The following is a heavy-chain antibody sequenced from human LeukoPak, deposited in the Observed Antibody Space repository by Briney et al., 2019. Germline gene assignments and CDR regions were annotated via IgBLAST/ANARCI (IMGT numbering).Heavy chain of an antibody. V-gene: IGHV3-9*01. CDR2: ISWNSGSI. J-gene: IGHJ4*02. CDR1: GFTFDDYA. Sequence: PGGSLRLSCAASGFTFDDYAMHWVRHAPGKGLEWVSGISWNSGSIGYADSVKGRFTISRDNAKNSLYLQMNSLRAEDTALYYCAKGTKSGCSYGCYDYWGQGTLVTVSS. CDR3: AKGTKSGCSYGCYDY. D-gene: IGHD5-18*01.